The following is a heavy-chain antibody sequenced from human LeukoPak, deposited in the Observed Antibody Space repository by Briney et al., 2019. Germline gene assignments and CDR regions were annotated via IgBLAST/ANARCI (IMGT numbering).Heavy chain of an antibody. J-gene: IGHJ4*02. V-gene: IGHV4-59*01. CDR3: ARCSGWYRIDY. Sequence: ASETLSLTCTVSGGSISSYYWSWIRQTPGKGLEWIGYIYYSGSINYTPSLKSRVTISVDTSKNQISLKLSSVTAADTAVYYCARCSGWYRIDYWGQGTLVTVSS. CDR1: GGSISSYY. D-gene: IGHD6-19*01. CDR2: IYYSGSI.